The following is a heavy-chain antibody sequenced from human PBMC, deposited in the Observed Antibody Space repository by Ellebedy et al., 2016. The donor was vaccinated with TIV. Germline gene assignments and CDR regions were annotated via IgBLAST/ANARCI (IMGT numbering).Heavy chain of an antibody. V-gene: IGHV3-33*01. CDR2: IWYDGSDK. CDR3: ARDRTWYCSSTSCYAFDY. CDR1: GFTFSSYG. Sequence: GESLKISXAASGFTFSSYGIHWVRQAPGKGLEWVAVIWYDGSDKYYADSVKGRFTISRDNSKNTLYLQMNSLRAEDTAVYYCARDRTWYCSSTSCYAFDYWGQGTLVTVSS. J-gene: IGHJ4*02. D-gene: IGHD2-2*01.